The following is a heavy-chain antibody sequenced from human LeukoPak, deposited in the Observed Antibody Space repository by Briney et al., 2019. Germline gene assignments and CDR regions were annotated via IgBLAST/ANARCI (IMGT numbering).Heavy chain of an antibody. D-gene: IGHD3-3*01. J-gene: IGHJ4*02. CDR3: ARSHRADFWSGYYNY. V-gene: IGHV4-39*01. Sequence: TSETLSLTCTVSGGSISSSSYYWGWIRQPPGKGLEWIGSIYYSGSTYYNPSLKSRVTISVDTSKNQFSLKLSSVTAADTAVYYCARSHRADFWSGYYNYWGQGTLVTVSS. CDR1: GGSISSSSYY. CDR2: IYYSGST.